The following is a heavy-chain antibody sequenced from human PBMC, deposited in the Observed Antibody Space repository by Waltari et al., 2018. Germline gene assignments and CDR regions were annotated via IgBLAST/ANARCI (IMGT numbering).Heavy chain of an antibody. CDR1: GGTFSSYA. CDR2: IIPIFGTA. V-gene: IGHV1-69*05. D-gene: IGHD3-16*02. CDR3: ARVPWEYDYVWGSYRYDAFDI. Sequence: QVQLVQSGAEVKKPGSSVKVSCKASGGTFSSYAISWVRQAPGQGLEWMGGIIPIFGTANYAQKFQGRVTITTDESTSTAYMELSSLRSEDTAVYYCARVPWEYDYVWGSYRYDAFDIWGQGTMVTVSS. J-gene: IGHJ3*02.